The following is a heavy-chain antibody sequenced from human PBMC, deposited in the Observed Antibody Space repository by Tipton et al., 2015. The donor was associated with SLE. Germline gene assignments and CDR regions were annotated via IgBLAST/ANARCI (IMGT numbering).Heavy chain of an antibody. V-gene: IGHV3-23*01. CDR3: AKKEGRYGDYVGRDDAFDI. CDR2: ISGTGGST. CDR1: GFTFSRYA. Sequence: SLRLSCAASGFTFSRYAMSWVRQAAGKGLEWVSGISGTGGSTYYADSLKGRFTISRDNSKNTLYLQMNSLRAEDTAVYYCAKKEGRYGDYVGRDDAFDIWGQGTMVTVSS. D-gene: IGHD4-17*01. J-gene: IGHJ3*02.